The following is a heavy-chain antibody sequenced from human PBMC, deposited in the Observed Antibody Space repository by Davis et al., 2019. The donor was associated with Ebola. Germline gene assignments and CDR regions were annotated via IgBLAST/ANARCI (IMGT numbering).Heavy chain of an antibody. Sequence: PGGSLRLSCAASGFTFSSYAMHWVRQAPGKGLEWVAVISYDGSNKYYADSVKGRFTISRDNSKNTLYLQMGSLRAEDMAVYYCAREGFGDLVDWYFDLWGRGTLVTVSS. D-gene: IGHD3-16*01. CDR1: GFTFSSYA. CDR2: ISYDGSNK. V-gene: IGHV3-30*14. CDR3: AREGFGDLVDWYFDL. J-gene: IGHJ2*01.